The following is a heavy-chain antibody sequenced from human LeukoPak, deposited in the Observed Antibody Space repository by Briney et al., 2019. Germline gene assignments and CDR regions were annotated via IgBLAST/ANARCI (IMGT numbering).Heavy chain of an antibody. V-gene: IGHV3-74*01. CDR2: INLDTSVT. CDR3: ARADVSGRSFDFGY. D-gene: IGHD1-26*01. J-gene: IGHJ4*02. Sequence: PLGSPRPSCTASRFAFSKSWMHWVRQAPGKGLVWASRINLDTSVTTYTDSVKCRFTISRDNAKNTLYLQMSSLRGDDTAVYYCARADVSGRSFDFGYKGPRVLVTVSS. CDR1: RFAFSKSW.